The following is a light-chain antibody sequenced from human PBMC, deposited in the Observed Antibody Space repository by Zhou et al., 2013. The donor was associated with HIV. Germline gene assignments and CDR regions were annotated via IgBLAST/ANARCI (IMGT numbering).Light chain of an antibody. CDR3: QQRSSWPPIFT. CDR2: DAS. J-gene: IGKJ3*01. Sequence: VLTQSPGTLHLSPGERAALSCRASQSVGNELAWYQQRPGLPPRLVIYDASNRASGIPARFSGSGSGTDFTLTISSLEPEDIGVYYCQQRSSWPPIFTFGPGTKVEIK. V-gene: IGKV3-11*01. CDR1: QSVGNE.